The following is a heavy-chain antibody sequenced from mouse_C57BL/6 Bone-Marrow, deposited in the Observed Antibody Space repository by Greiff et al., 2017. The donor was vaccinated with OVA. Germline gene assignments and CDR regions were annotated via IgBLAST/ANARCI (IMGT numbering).Heavy chain of an antibody. CDR3: TALLLRSSWFAY. Sequence: EVQRVESGAELVRPGASVKLSCTASGFNIKDYYMHWVKQRPEQGLEWIGRIAPEDGDTEYAPKFQGKATMTADTSSNTAYLQLSSLTSEDTAVYYCTALLLRSSWFAYWGQGTLVTVSA. D-gene: IGHD1-1*01. J-gene: IGHJ3*01. V-gene: IGHV14-1*01. CDR2: IAPEDGDT. CDR1: GFNIKDYY.